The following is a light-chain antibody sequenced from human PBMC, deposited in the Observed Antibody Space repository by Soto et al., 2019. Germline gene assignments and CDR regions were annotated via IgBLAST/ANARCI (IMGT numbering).Light chain of an antibody. V-gene: IGKV3-11*01. Sequence: EIVLTQSPATLSLSPGERANLSCRASQSVRSYLVWYQQKPGQAPRLLIYDASKRATGIPARFSGSGSGTDFTLTISSLEPEDFAVYYCQERSTSPWTFGQGTTVEIK. J-gene: IGKJ1*01. CDR2: DAS. CDR3: QERSTSPWT. CDR1: QSVRSY.